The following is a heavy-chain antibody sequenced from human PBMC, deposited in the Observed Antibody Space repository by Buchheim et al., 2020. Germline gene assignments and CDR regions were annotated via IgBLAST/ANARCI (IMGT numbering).Heavy chain of an antibody. D-gene: IGHD2-2*01. CDR2: IRSKANSYAT. CDR3: TSLFYCSSTSCYGY. CDR1: GFTFSGSA. Sequence: EVQLVESGGGLVQPGGSLKLSCAASGFTFSGSAMHWVRQASGKGLEWVGRIRSKANSYATAYAASVKGRYTISRDDSKNTAYLQMNSLKTEDTAVYYCTSLFYCSSTSCYGYWGQGTL. J-gene: IGHJ4*02. V-gene: IGHV3-73*02.